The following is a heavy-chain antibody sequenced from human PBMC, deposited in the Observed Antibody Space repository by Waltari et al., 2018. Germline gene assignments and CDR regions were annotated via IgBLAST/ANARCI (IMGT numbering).Heavy chain of an antibody. D-gene: IGHD1-26*01. CDR1: GYTFTGYY. V-gene: IGHV1-2*02. J-gene: IGHJ4*02. Sequence: QVQLVQSGAEVKKPGASVKVSCKASGYTFTGYYMHWVRQAPGQGLEWMGWINPNSGGTNYVQKFQGRVTMTRDTSISTAYMELSRLRSDDTAVYYCARSFRGELLLGVGYWGQGTLVTVSS. CDR3: ARSFRGELLLGVGY. CDR2: INPNSGGT.